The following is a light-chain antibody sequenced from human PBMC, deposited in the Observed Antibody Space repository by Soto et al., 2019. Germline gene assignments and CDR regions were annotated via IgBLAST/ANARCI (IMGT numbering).Light chain of an antibody. CDR1: SSDVGSYNL. Sequence: QSVLTQPACVSGGPGQSNTISCTGTSSDVGSYNLVSWYQQHPGKAPKLMIYEGSKRPSGVSNRFSGSKSGNTASLTISGLQAEDEADYYCCSYAGSSTYVFGTGTKVTVL. V-gene: IGLV2-23*01. J-gene: IGLJ1*01. CDR3: CSYAGSSTYV. CDR2: EGS.